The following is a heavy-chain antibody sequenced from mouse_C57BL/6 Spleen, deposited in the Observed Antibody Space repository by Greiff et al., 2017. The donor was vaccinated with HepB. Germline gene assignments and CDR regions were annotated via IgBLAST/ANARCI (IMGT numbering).Heavy chain of an antibody. Sequence: QQSCKASGYTFTSYWMHWVQQRPGQGLEWIGEIDPSDSYTNYNQKFKGKSTLTVDKSSSTAYMQLSSLTSEDSAVYYCASGTTTVVARGYFDVWGTGTTVTVSS. CDR1: GYTFTSYW. CDR2: IDPSDSYT. J-gene: IGHJ1*03. V-gene: IGHV1-69*01. D-gene: IGHD1-1*01. CDR3: ASGTTTVVARGYFDV.